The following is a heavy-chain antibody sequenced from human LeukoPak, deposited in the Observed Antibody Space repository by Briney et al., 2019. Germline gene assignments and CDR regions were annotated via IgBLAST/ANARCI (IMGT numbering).Heavy chain of an antibody. CDR1: GDSVSGYY. CDR3: ARGLRDEERHYGYYYMDV. D-gene: IGHD3-22*01. V-gene: IGHV4-4*09. CDR2: FYTSANT. J-gene: IGHJ6*03. Sequence: SETLSLTCTVSGDSVSGYYGSWIRQPPGKGLEWIGYFYTSANTNYNPSLKSRVTMSVDTSKNQFSLKLTSVAAADTAVYYCARGLRDEERHYGYYYMDVWGKGTTVTVSS.